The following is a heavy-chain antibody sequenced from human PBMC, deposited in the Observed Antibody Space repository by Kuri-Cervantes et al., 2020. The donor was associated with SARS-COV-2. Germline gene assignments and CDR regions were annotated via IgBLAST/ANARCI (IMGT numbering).Heavy chain of an antibody. D-gene: IGHD2-15*01. J-gene: IGHJ6*02. CDR1: GFTFSTYA. V-gene: IGHV3-30-3*01. CDR3: ASQYCSGGSCYSGYYYGMDV. CDR2: ISYDGSNK. Sequence: GGSLRLSCAASGFTFSTYAMHWVRQAPGKGLEWVAVISYDGSNKNYADSVKGRFTISRDNSKNTLYLQMNSLRAEDTAVYYCASQYCSGGSCYSGYYYGMDVWGQGTTVTVSS.